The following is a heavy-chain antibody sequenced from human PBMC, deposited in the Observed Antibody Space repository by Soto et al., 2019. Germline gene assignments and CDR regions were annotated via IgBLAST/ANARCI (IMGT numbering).Heavy chain of an antibody. CDR1: ADSISRTTYY. Sequence: SLTCSVSADSISRTTYYWGWIRQPPGKGLKWIGSIYFGGSTYYNPSLRSRVTIFAEPSRNQFSLKLSSVTATDTAVYYCARGLGTAAADYWGQGTLVTVSS. D-gene: IGHD6-13*01. CDR3: ARGLGTAAADY. J-gene: IGHJ4*02. V-gene: IGHV4-39*01. CDR2: IYFGGST.